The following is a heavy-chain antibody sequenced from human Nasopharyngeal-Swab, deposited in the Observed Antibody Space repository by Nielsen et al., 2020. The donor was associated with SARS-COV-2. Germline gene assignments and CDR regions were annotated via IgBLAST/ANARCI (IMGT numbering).Heavy chain of an antibody. CDR2: IYYSGST. Sequence: WSGLAPVQRLEWIGYIYYSGSTDYNPSLKSRVTISVDTSKNQFSLKLSSVTAADTAVYYCARDRGIFQYYYYGMDVWGQGTTVTVSS. D-gene: IGHD3-10*01. CDR3: ARDRGIFQYYYYGMDV. J-gene: IGHJ6*02. V-gene: IGHV4-59*01.